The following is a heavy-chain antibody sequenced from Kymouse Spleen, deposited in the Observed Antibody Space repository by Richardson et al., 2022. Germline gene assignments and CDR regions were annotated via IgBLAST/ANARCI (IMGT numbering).Heavy chain of an antibody. D-gene: IGHD4-11,IGHD4-11*01. J-gene: IGHJ3*02. Sequence: QVQLVESGGGVVQPGRSLRLSCAASGFTFSSYGMHWVRQAPGKGLEWVAVISYDGSNKYYADSVKGRFTISRDNSKNTLYLQMNSLRAEDTAVYYCAKDRGTTVTYDAFDIWGQGTMVTVSS. CDR1: GFTFSSYG. CDR3: AKDRGTTVTYDAFDI. CDR2: ISYDGSNK. V-gene: IGHV3-30*18.